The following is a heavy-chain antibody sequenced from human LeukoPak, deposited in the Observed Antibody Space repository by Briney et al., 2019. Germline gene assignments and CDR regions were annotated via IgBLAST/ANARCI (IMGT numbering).Heavy chain of an antibody. CDR3: ARGIAAAYYYYYYYGMDV. V-gene: IGHV1-3*01. Sequence: ASVTVSCKASGYTFTSYAMHWVRQAPGQRLEWMGWINAGNGNTKYSQKFQGRVTITRDTSASTAYMELSSLRSEDTAVYYCARGIAAAYYYYYYYGMDVWGQGTTVTVSS. CDR2: INAGNGNT. D-gene: IGHD6-13*01. CDR1: GYTFTSYA. J-gene: IGHJ6*02.